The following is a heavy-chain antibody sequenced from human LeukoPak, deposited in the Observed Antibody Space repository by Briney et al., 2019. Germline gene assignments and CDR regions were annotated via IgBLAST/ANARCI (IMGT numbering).Heavy chain of an antibody. CDR2: INHSGGT. CDR3: ARAPRKQQLIYYGMDV. Sequence: SETLSLTCAVYGGSFSGYYWSWIRQPPGKGLEWIGEINHSGGTNYNPSLESRVTISVDTSKNQFSLKLSSVTAADTAVYYCARAPRKQQLIYYGMDVWGQGTTVTVSS. D-gene: IGHD6-13*01. V-gene: IGHV4-34*01. J-gene: IGHJ6*02. CDR1: GGSFSGYY.